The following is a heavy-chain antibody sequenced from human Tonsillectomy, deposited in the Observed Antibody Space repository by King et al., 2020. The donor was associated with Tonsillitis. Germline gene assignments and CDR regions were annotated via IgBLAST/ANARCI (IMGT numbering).Heavy chain of an antibody. Sequence: VQLVESGGGVVQPGRSLRLSCAASEFTFSSFAMHWVRQAPGKGLEWVAVISNDGSNKYYADSVKGRFTISRDNSENTLYLQMNRLRTEDTAVYWCAKHRWLQSLEANFDYGGQGTLVTVSS. J-gene: IGHJ4*02. D-gene: IGHD5-24*01. CDR1: EFTFSSFA. CDR2: ISNDGSNK. CDR3: AKHRWLQSLEANFDY. V-gene: IGHV3-30*18.